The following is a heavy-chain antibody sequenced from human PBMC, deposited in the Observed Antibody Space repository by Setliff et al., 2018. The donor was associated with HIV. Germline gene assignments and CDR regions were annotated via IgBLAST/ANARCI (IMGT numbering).Heavy chain of an antibody. D-gene: IGHD3-16*01. CDR2: ISNSSHDI. V-gene: IGHV3-11*01. J-gene: IGHJ4*02. Sequence: PGGSLRLSCVASGTDLNVGYMSWIRQAPGKGPEWVSYISNSSHDIAYLDSVKGRFTISRDNAKNSLYLQMSNLRVDDTAVYYCARWSGRNGGVWGQGTLVTVSS. CDR1: GTDLNVGY. CDR3: ARWSGRNGGV.